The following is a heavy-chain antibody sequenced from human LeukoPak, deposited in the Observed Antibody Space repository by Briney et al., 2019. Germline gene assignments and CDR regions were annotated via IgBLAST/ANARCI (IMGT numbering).Heavy chain of an antibody. D-gene: IGHD2-2*01. CDR2: ISSSSSFI. Sequence: PGGSLRLSCAGSGFTFSSCAMSWFRQAPGKGLEWVSSISSSSSFIYYADSVKGRFTISRDNAKNSLYLQMNSLRAEDTAVYYCARDPPLGSCSTISCPHLDYWGLGTLVTVSS. V-gene: IGHV3-21*01. J-gene: IGHJ4*02. CDR1: GFTFSSCA. CDR3: ARDPPLGSCSTISCPHLDY.